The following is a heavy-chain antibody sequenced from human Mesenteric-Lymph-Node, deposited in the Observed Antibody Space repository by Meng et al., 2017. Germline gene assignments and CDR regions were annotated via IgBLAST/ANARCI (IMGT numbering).Heavy chain of an antibody. V-gene: IGHV4-4*02. J-gene: IGHJ5*02. CDR2: IYHSGST. CDR3: ARVAAAGNEWFDP. D-gene: IGHD6-13*01. CDR1: GGSISSINW. Sequence: RGSGTGLGRPSETLSLTCAVSGGSISSINWWTWVRQPPGKGLEWIGEIYHSGSTNYNPSLKSRVTISVDKSKNQFSLKLSSVTAADTAVYYCARVAAAGNEWFDPWGQGTLVTVSS.